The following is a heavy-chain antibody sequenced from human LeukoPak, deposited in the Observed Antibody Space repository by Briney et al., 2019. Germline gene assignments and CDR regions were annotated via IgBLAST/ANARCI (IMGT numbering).Heavy chain of an antibody. J-gene: IGHJ4*02. CDR1: GHTLTELS. CDR3: ATPQWELHLFDY. V-gene: IGHV1-24*01. CDR2: FDPEDGET. D-gene: IGHD1-26*01. Sequence: GASEKVSCKVSGHTLTELSIHWVRQAPGKGLEWMGGFDPEDGETIYAQKFQGRVTMTEDTSTDTAYMELRSLTSEDTAIYYCATPQWELHLFDYWGQGTLVTVSS.